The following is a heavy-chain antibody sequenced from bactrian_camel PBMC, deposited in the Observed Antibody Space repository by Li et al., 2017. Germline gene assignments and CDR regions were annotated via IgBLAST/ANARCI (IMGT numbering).Heavy chain of an antibody. J-gene: IGHJ4*01. CDR1: TDGYTGYA. V-gene: IGHV3S67*01. CDR3: AASVGYCYSRVPLVTSQYSY. CDR2: IVSDGRT. D-gene: IGHD2*01. Sequence: VQLVESGGGSVQAGGSLRLSCQYSTDGYTGYALAWFRLAPRKDREGVAGIVSDGRTSYANVVKGRFTVSRDNDKNTLYLEMNSLKIDDTAVYICAASVGYCYSRVPLVTSQYSYWGQGTQVTVS.